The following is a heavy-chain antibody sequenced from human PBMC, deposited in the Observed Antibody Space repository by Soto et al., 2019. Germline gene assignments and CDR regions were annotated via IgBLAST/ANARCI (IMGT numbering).Heavy chain of an antibody. CDR3: ARFSWNDGDFDY. D-gene: IGHD1-1*01. CDR2: ISSSGSNK. CDR1: GFTFSSYG. Sequence: GGSLRLSCAASGFTFSSYGMHWVRQAPGKGLEWVAAISSSGSNKYYADSVKGRFTISRDNAKNSLYLQMNSLRAEDTAVYYSARFSWNDGDFDYWGQGTLVTVSS. V-gene: IGHV3-21*01. J-gene: IGHJ4*02.